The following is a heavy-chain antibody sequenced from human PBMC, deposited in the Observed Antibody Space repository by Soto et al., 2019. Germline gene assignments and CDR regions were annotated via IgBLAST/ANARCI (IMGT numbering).Heavy chain of an antibody. Sequence: QVQLQQWGAGLLKPSETLSLTCAVYGGSFSGYYWSWIRQPPGKGLEWIGEINHSGSTNYNPSLKRRVTISVDTSKNQFSLKLSSVTAADTAVYYCAARYCSSTSCYSYFDYWGQGTLVTVSS. CDR1: GGSFSGYY. J-gene: IGHJ4*02. CDR2: INHSGST. CDR3: AARYCSSTSCYSYFDY. D-gene: IGHD2-2*01. V-gene: IGHV4-34*01.